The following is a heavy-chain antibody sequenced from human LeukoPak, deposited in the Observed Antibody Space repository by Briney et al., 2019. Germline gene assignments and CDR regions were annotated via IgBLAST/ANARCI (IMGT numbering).Heavy chain of an antibody. J-gene: IGHJ4*02. CDR1: GGTFSSYA. CDR3: ARDNTAMANFDY. Sequence: SVKVSCKASGGTFSSYAISWVRQAPGQGLEWMGGIIPIFGTANYAQKFQGRVTITADESTSTAYMELSSLGSEDTAVYYCARDNTAMANFDYWGQGTLVTVSS. CDR2: IIPIFGTA. D-gene: IGHD5-18*01. V-gene: IGHV1-69*13.